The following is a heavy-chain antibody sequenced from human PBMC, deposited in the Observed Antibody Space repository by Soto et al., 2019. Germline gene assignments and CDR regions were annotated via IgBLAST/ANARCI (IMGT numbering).Heavy chain of an antibody. CDR3: ARDGPWGYCSGGSCYSGLFDY. D-gene: IGHD2-15*01. CDR2: INPNSGGT. CDR1: GYTFTGYY. V-gene: IGHV1-2*04. Sequence: QVQLVQSGAEVKKPGASVKVSCKASGYTFTGYYMHWVRQAPGQGLEWMGWINPNSGGTNYAQKFPGWVTMTRDTSISTVYMELSRLRSDDTAVYYCARDGPWGYCSGGSCYSGLFDYWGQGTMVTVSS. J-gene: IGHJ4*02.